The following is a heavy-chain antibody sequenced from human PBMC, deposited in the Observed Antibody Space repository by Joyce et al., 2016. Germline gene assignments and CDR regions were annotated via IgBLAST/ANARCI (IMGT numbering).Heavy chain of an antibody. CDR1: GSSLTDLS. CDR2: FDPEDGEY. Sequence: QVQLVQSGAEVKEPGASVKISCKVSGSSLTDLSIQWVRQAPGKGLEWLGGFDPEDGEYMYANKIQDRIILTEDTSTNTVTADLRSLRSEDTAVYWCGSLGQSDTFGLDVWGQGTTVSVSS. V-gene: IGHV1-24*01. D-gene: IGHD1-26*01. CDR3: GSLGQSDTFGLDV. J-gene: IGHJ6*02.